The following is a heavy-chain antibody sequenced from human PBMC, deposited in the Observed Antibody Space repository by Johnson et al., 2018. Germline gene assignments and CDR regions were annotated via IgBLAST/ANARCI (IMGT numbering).Heavy chain of an antibody. J-gene: IGHJ6*02. V-gene: IGHV1-69*01. CDR1: GGTFSSYA. CDR3: ARDPGIAARLGGPYYHYGMDV. CDR2: IIPIFGTA. D-gene: IGHD6-6*01. Sequence: QVQLVESGAEVKKPGSSVKVSCKASGGTFSSYAISWVRQAPGQGLEWMGGIIPIFGTANYAQKFQGRVTITADESTSTAYMELSSLRSEDAAGDYCARDPGIAARLGGPYYHYGMDVWGQGTTVTVSS.